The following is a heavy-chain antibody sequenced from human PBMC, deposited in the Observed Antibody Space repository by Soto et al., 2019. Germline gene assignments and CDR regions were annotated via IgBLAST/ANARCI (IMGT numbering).Heavy chain of an antibody. V-gene: IGHV1-3*01. Sequence: ASVKVSCKASGYTFTSYAMHWVRQAPGQRLEWMGWINAGNGNTKCSQKFQDRVTITRDTSASTAYMELSSLRSEDTAVYYCARAPGLVIQDDIWGQGTMVTVSS. CDR1: GYTFTSYA. D-gene: IGHD3-9*01. CDR3: ARAPGLVIQDDI. J-gene: IGHJ3*02. CDR2: INAGNGNT.